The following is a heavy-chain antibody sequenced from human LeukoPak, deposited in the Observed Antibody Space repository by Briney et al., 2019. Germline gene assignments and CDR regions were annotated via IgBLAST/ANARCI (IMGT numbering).Heavy chain of an antibody. Sequence: PSETLSLTCTVSGGSISSYYWSWVRQPPGKGLEWVGYIYYSGSTNYNASLKSRGTISVDTSKNQFSLKLSSVTAADTAVYYCARDKGGYFDYWGQGTLVTVSS. CDR1: GGSISSYY. J-gene: IGHJ4*02. V-gene: IGHV4-59*01. CDR3: ARDKGGYFDY. CDR2: IYYSGST.